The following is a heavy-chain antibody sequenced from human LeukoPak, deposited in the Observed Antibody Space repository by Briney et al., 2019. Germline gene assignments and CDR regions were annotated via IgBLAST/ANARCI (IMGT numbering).Heavy chain of an antibody. CDR2: INTNTGNP. D-gene: IGHD3-16*01. CDR1: GYTFTSYA. J-gene: IGHJ4*02. Sequence: ASVKVSCKASGYTFTSYAMNWVRQAPGQGLEWMGWINTNTGNPTYAQGFTGRFVFSLDTSVSTAYLQISSLKAEDTAVYYCARGNDSRDPPHFDYWGQGTLVTVSS. V-gene: IGHV7-4-1*02. CDR3: ARGNDSRDPPHFDY.